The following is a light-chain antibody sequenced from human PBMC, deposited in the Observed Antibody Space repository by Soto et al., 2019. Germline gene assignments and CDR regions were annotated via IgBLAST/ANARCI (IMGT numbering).Light chain of an antibody. V-gene: IGLV1-40*01. CDR1: GSNIGAGSD. J-gene: IGLJ1*01. Sequence: QSVLTQPPSVSGAPGQRVTISCTGSGSNIGAGSDVHWYQQLPGTAPKLLVYGNNNRPSGVPDRFSGSKSATSASLAITGLLAEDEADYYCQSYDISLSGWVFGTGTKVTVL. CDR3: QSYDISLSGWV. CDR2: GNN.